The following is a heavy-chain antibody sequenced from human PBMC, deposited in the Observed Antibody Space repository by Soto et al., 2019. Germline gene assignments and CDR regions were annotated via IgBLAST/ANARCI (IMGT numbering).Heavy chain of an antibody. J-gene: IGHJ6*02. CDR2: ISSSSSTI. D-gene: IGHD3-3*01. Sequence: XGSLRLSCAASGFTFSSYSMNWVRQAPGKGLEWVSYISSSSSTIYYAGSVKGRFTISRDNAKNSLYLQMNSLRDEDTAVYYCYYDFWSGGYYYGMDVWGQGTMVTVSS. CDR3: YYDFWSGGYYYGMDV. V-gene: IGHV3-48*02. CDR1: GFTFSSYS.